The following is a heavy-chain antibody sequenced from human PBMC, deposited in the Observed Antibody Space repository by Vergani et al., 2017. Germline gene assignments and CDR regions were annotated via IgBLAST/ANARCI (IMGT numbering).Heavy chain of an antibody. CDR2: IYYSGST. CDR3: ARIVLGWFDP. CDR1: GGSISSGDYY. Sequence: QVQLQQWGAGLLKPSETLSLTCAVSGGSISSGDYYWSWIRQPPGKGLEWIGYIYYSGSTYYNPSLKSRVTISVDTSKNQFSLKLSSVTAADTAVYYCARIVLGWFDPWGQGTLVTVSS. J-gene: IGHJ5*02. V-gene: IGHV4-30-4*01. D-gene: IGHD5/OR15-5a*01.